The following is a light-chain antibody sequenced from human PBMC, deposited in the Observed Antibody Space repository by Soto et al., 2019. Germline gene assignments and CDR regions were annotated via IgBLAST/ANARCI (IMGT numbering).Light chain of an antibody. CDR2: EVT. Sequence: QSALTQPASVSGSPGQSITISCTGTSSDVGTYKLVSWYLHFPGKAPKLIIFEVTKRPSGVSNRFSGSKSGNTASLTISGLQADDEADYYCCSFGGKNIYVFGTGTKLTVL. CDR3: CSFGGKNIYV. J-gene: IGLJ1*01. CDR1: SSDVGTYKL. V-gene: IGLV2-23*02.